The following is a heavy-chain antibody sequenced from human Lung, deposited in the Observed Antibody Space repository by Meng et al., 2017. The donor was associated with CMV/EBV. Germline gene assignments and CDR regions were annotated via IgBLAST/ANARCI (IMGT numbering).Heavy chain of an antibody. Sequence: SVXVSCKASGGTFSSYAISWVRQAPGQGLEWMGGIIPIFGTANYAQKFQGRVTITTDESTSTAYMELSSLRSEDTAVYYCARGRDFWSGSGGMYVWGQGTTVTGSS. V-gene: IGHV1-69*05. J-gene: IGHJ6*02. CDR1: GGTFSSYA. CDR3: ARGRDFWSGSGGMYV. CDR2: IIPIFGTA. D-gene: IGHD3-3*01.